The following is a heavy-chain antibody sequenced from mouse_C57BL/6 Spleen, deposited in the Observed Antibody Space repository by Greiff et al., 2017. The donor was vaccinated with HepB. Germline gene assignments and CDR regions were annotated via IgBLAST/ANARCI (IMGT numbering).Heavy chain of an antibody. CDR1: GFTFSDYY. CDR3: AREGYGYFDV. V-gene: IGHV5-16*01. Sequence: EVMLVESEGGLVQPGSSMKLSCTASGFTFSDYYMAWVRQVPEKGLEWVANINYDGSSTYYLDSLKSRFIISRDNAKNILYLQMSSLKSEDTATYYCAREGYGYFDVWGTGTTVTVSS. J-gene: IGHJ1*03. CDR2: INYDGSST.